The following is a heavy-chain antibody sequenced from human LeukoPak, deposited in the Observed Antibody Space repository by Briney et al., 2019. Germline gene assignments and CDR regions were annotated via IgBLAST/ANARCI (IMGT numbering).Heavy chain of an antibody. Sequence: GGSLRLSCAASGFTVSSNYMSWVRQASGKGLEWVSVIYSGGSTYYADSVKGRFTISRHNSKNTLYLQMNSLRAEDTAVYYCARSSVATRFDYWGQGTLVTVSS. CDR3: ARSSVATRFDY. D-gene: IGHD5-12*01. CDR2: IYSGGST. J-gene: IGHJ4*02. CDR1: GFTVSSNY. V-gene: IGHV3-53*04.